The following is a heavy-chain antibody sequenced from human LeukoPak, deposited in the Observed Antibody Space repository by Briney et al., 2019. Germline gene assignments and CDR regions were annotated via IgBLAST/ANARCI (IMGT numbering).Heavy chain of an antibody. Sequence: GGSLRLSCAASGFTFNSHAMSWVRQAPGKGLEWVSTIGVSGGYTYYADSVKGRFTISRDNSKNTLYVQMNSLGVEDTAVYYCAKGRYSYGPFDYWGQGTLVTVSS. CDR3: AKGRYSYGPFDY. J-gene: IGHJ4*02. D-gene: IGHD5-12*01. CDR2: IGVSGGYT. V-gene: IGHV3-23*01. CDR1: GFTFNSHA.